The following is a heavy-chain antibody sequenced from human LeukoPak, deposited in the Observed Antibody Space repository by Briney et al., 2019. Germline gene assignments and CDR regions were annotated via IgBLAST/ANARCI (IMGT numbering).Heavy chain of an antibody. CDR3: AKDMENGDYSGSFDY. D-gene: IGHD4-17*01. J-gene: IGHJ4*02. Sequence: GGSLRLSCAASGFTFSNYWMSWVRQAPGKGLEWVANIKQDRSEKYYVDSVKGRFTISRDNAKNSLYLQMNSLRAEDMALYYCAKDMENGDYSGSFDYWGQGTLVTVSS. V-gene: IGHV3-7*03. CDR2: IKQDRSEK. CDR1: GFTFSNYW.